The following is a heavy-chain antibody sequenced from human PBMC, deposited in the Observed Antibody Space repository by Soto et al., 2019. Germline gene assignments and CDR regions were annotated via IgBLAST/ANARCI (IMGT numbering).Heavy chain of an antibody. V-gene: IGHV3-30*18. CDR1: GFTFSSYG. D-gene: IGHD2-15*01. CDR3: AKDLKRYCSGGSCYLNFYYYYYGMDV. J-gene: IGHJ6*02. Sequence: TGGSLRLSCAASGFTFSSYGMHWVRQAPGKGLEWVAVISYDGSNKYYADSVKGRFTISRDNSKNTLYLQMNSLRAEDTAVYYCAKDLKRYCSGGSCYLNFYYYYYGMDVWGQGTTVTVSS. CDR2: ISYDGSNK.